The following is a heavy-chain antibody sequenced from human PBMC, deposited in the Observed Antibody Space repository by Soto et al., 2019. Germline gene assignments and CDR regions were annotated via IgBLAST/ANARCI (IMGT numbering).Heavy chain of an antibody. D-gene: IGHD5-12*01. CDR1: GFTFSGYW. V-gene: IGHV3-74*01. Sequence: EVQLVESGGGLVQPGGSLRLSCAASGFTFSGYWMHWVRQAPGKGLVWVSRINSDGSSTSYADSVKGRFTISRDNAKNTLYLQMNSLRAEDTAVYYCARESGYHYLFDYWGQGTLVTVSS. CDR3: ARESGYHYLFDY. J-gene: IGHJ4*02. CDR2: INSDGSST.